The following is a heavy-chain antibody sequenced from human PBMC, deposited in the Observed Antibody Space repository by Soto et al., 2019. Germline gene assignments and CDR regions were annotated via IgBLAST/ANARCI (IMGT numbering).Heavy chain of an antibody. CDR1: GFTFSSYA. D-gene: IGHD3-10*01. Sequence: EVQLLESGGGLVQPGGSLRLSCAASGFTFSSYAMSWVRQAPGKGLEWVPAISGSGGSTYYADSVKGRFTISRDNSKNTLYLQMNSLRAEDTAVYYCAKGLRGVIMVDPFDYWGQGTLVTVSS. CDR2: ISGSGGST. CDR3: AKGLRGVIMVDPFDY. V-gene: IGHV3-23*01. J-gene: IGHJ4*02.